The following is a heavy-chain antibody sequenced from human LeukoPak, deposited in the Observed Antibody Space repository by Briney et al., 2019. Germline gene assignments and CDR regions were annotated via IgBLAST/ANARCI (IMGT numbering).Heavy chain of an antibody. J-gene: IGHJ4*02. V-gene: IGHV5-51*01. D-gene: IGHD3-16*01. CDR3: ATSGGVTWGLGDY. CDR2: IYPGDSDT. Sequence: GESLKISCKGSGYSFTNYWIAWVRPMPGKGLEWMGVIYPGDSDTRYSPSFQGQVTISVDKSISTAYLQWTSLKASDTAMYYCATSGGVTWGLGDYWGQGTLVTVSS. CDR1: GYSFTNYW.